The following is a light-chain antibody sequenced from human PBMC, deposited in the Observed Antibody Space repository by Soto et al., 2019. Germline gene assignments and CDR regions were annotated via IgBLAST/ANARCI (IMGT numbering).Light chain of an antibody. CDR2: AAS. CDR1: QSISSY. V-gene: IGKV1-39*01. Sequence: DIQMTQSPSCLSAPAGDRVNITCRASQSISSYLNWYQQKPGKAPKXMIYAASSLQSGVPSRFSGSGSGTDCTLTISSLQPEDVPTYYCQQSYSTPFTLGPGTKVDI. J-gene: IGKJ3*01. CDR3: QQSYSTPFT.